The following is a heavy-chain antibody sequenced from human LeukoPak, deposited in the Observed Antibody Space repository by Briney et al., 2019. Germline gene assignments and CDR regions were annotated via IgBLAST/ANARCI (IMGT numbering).Heavy chain of an antibody. Sequence: PGGSLRLSCAASGVTFNSYAMSWVRQAPERGLEWVSAIRGSGVGTYYADSVKGRFTISRDNSKNTLYLQMNSLGAEDTAVYYCVKDRGGRGLGGGVFDMWGQGTMVTVSS. V-gene: IGHV3-23*01. D-gene: IGHD2-8*02. CDR2: IRGSGVGT. CDR3: VKDRGGRGLGGGVFDM. CDR1: GVTFNSYA. J-gene: IGHJ3*02.